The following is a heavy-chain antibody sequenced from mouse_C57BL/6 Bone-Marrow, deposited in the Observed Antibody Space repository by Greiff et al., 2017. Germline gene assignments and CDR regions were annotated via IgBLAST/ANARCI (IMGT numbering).Heavy chain of an antibody. V-gene: IGHV5-4*01. CDR1: GFTFSSYA. J-gene: IGHJ2*01. CDR3: VREGDWDYFDY. D-gene: IGHD4-1*01. CDR2: ISDGGSYT. Sequence: QLQQSGGGLVKPGGSLKLSCAASGFTFSSYAMSWVRQTPEKRLEWVATISDGGSYTYYPDNVKGRFTISRDNAKNNLYLQMSHLKSEDTAMYYCVREGDWDYFDYWGQGTTLTVSS.